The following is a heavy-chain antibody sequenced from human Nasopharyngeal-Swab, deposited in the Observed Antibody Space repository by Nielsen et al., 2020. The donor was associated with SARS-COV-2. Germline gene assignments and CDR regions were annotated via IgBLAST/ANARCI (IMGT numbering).Heavy chain of an antibody. CDR2: INPNSGGT. D-gene: IGHD6-13*01. V-gene: IGHV1-2*06. CDR1: GYTFTGYY. CDR3: ARKAGIAAAVGWFDP. J-gene: IGHJ5*02. Sequence: ASVKVSCKASGYTFTGYYMHWVRQAPGQGLEWMGRINPNSGGTNYAQKFQGRVTMTRDTSISTAYMELSRLRSGDTAVYYCARKAGIAAAVGWFDPWGQGTLVTVSS.